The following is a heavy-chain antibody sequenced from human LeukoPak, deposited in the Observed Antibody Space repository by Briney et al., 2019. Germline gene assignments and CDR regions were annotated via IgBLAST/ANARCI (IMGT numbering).Heavy chain of an antibody. D-gene: IGHD3-22*01. CDR3: AREGGDGSSGYPLDY. CDR2: IYYSGST. J-gene: IGHJ4*02. CDR1: GGSISSYY. Sequence: SETLSLTCTVSGGSISSYYWSWIRQPPGKGLEWIGYIYYSGSTNYNPSLKSRVTISVDTSKNQFSLKLSSVTAADTAVYYCAREGGDGSSGYPLDYWGQGTLVTVSS. V-gene: IGHV4-59*01.